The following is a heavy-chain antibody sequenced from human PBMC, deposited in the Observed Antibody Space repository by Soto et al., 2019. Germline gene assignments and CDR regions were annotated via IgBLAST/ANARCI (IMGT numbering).Heavy chain of an antibody. Sequence: PGGSLRLSCTASGFTFGDYAMSWFRQAPGKGLEWVGFIRSKAYGGTTEYAASVKGRFTISRDDSKSIAYLQMNSLKTEDTAVYYCTRDQQIQLFGGKDYYYYGMDVWGQGTTVTVS. CDR1: GFTFGDYA. D-gene: IGHD5-18*01. CDR3: TRDQQIQLFGGKDYYYYGMDV. V-gene: IGHV3-49*03. J-gene: IGHJ6*02. CDR2: IRSKAYGGTT.